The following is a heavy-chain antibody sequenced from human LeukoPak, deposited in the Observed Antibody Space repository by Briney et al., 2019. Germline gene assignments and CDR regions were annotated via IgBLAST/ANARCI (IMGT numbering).Heavy chain of an antibody. CDR2: IYYSGST. CDR1: GGSISSYY. J-gene: IGHJ5*02. CDR3: ARDSANYYGSGSYPLDP. Sequence: SETLSLTCTVSGGSISSYYWSWIRQPPGKGLEWIGYIYYSGSTNYNPSLKSRVTISVDTSKNQFSLELSSVTAADTAVYYCARDSANYYGSGSYPLDPWGQGTLVTVSS. D-gene: IGHD3-10*01. V-gene: IGHV4-59*01.